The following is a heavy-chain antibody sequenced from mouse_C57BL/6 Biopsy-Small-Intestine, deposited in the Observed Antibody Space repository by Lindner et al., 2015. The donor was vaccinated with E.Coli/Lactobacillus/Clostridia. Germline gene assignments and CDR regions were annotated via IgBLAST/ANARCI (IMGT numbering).Heavy chain of an antibody. V-gene: IGHV1-7*01. CDR2: INPSSGYT. CDR1: GYTFTSYW. J-gene: IGHJ2*01. Sequence: VQLQESGAELAKPGASVKMSCKASGYTFTSYWMHWVKQRPGQGLEWIGYINPSSGYTEYNQKFKDKATLTADKSSSTAYMQLSSLTSEDSAVYYCARSYYDYPDYWGQGTTLTVSS. CDR3: ARSYYDYPDY. D-gene: IGHD2-4*01.